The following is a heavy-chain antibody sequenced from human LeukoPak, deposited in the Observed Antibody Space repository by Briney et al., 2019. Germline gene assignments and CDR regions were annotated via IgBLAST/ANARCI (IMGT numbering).Heavy chain of an antibody. D-gene: IGHD6-13*01. J-gene: IGHJ4*02. CDR3: ARGGAASGTETWVH. CDR1: GYTFISYG. V-gene: IGHV1-18*01. CDR2: ISAYNGNT. Sequence: ASVKVSCKASGYTFISYGITWVRQAPGQGLEWMGWISAYNGNTNYAQNLQGRVTMTTDTSTSTAYMELRSLRSDDTAVYYCARGGAASGTETWVHWGQGTLVTVSS.